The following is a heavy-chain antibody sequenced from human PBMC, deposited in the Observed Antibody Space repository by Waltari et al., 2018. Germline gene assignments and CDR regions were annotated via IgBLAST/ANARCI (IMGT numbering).Heavy chain of an antibody. V-gene: IGHV3-7*03. CDR1: GFTFSTEW. CDR2: RNPDGCEE. Sequence: EVQLVDSGGGLVQIGGFLRLSCEASGFTFSTEWIVCVRQAPGKELEWVGNRNPDGCEEYSVDSVKGRFTISRDNANNSVYLQMNSLRAEDTAVYYCARRLDAWGQGTTVTVSS. CDR3: ARRLDA. J-gene: IGHJ6*02.